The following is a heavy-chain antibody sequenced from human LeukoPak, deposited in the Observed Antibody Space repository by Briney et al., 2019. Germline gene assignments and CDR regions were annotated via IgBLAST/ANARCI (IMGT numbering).Heavy chain of an antibody. CDR3: ARAGAMIASDYYYYMDV. D-gene: IGHD3-16*01. V-gene: IGHV1-2*02. CDR2: INPDNGGT. J-gene: IGHJ6*03. Sequence: ASMKVSCKAFGYTFGAYFMHWVRQDPGQGLEWMGWINPDNGGTRYAQRFQDRVTMTRDTSITTAYMELSSLKSDDTAVYYCARAGAMIASDYYYYMDVWGNGTTVTVSS. CDR1: GYTFGAYF.